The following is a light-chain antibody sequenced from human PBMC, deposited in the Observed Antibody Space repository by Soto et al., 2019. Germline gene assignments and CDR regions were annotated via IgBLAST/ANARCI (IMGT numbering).Light chain of an antibody. CDR2: AVS. Sequence: DIQMTQSPSSLSASVGDSVTITCRASQDISNHLAWIQQKPGKAPKSLIYAVSALRGGVPSKFRGSGSGTDFTLTINSLQPEDFATYYCQQYKSFPITFGQGTRLEIK. J-gene: IGKJ5*01. CDR3: QQYKSFPIT. CDR1: QDISNH. V-gene: IGKV1-16*02.